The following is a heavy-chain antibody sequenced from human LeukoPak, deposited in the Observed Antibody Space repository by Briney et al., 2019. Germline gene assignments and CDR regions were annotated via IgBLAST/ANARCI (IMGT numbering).Heavy chain of an antibody. J-gene: IGHJ4*02. CDR2: INPHTGAA. Sequence: GASVKVSCKVSGYTFIENYIHWVRQAPGQGLEWMGLINPHTGAANYSQKFQGRVTMTRDTSISTAYMHLTRLKFDDTAVYYCARGESGYSPWGQGTPVTVSS. D-gene: IGHD3-3*01. V-gene: IGHV1-2*02. CDR1: GYTFIENY. CDR3: ARGESGYSP.